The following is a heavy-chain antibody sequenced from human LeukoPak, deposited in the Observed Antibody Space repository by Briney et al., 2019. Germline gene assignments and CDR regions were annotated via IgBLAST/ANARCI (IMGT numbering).Heavy chain of an antibody. Sequence: SQTLSLTCTVSDGSISSRSYYWGWIRQPPGKGLEWIGSIYYSGSTYYNPSLKSRVTISVDTSKNQFSLKLNSVTAADTAVYYCASDRFPDSSGWCLNYWGQGILVTVSS. V-gene: IGHV4-39*01. CDR3: ASDRFPDSSGWCLNY. CDR1: DGSISSRSYY. CDR2: IYYSGST. D-gene: IGHD6-19*01. J-gene: IGHJ4*02.